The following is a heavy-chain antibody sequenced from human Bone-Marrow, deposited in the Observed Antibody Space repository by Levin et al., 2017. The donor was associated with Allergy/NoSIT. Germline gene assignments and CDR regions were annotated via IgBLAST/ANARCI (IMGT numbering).Heavy chain of an antibody. CDR1: GFTFSASD. D-gene: IGHD2-15*01. J-gene: IGHJ4*02. CDR3: ARAIGSGYCDH. V-gene: IGHV3-30*03. CDR2: ISFDGTKD. Sequence: LSLTCAASGFTFSASDMHWVRQAPGKGLEWVAVISFDGTKDYYADSVKGRFTISRDNSKNTISLQMDSLRVEDTAIYYCARAIGSGYCDHWGPGTLVTVSS.